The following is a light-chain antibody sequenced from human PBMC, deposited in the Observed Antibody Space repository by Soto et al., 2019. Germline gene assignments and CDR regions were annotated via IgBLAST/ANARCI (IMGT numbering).Light chain of an antibody. V-gene: IGLV2-14*01. CDR2: EVS. J-gene: IGLJ2*01. CDR1: SSDVGGYKY. Sequence: QSVLTQPASVSGSPGQSITISCTGTSSDVGGYKYVSWYQHHPGKAPKLMIYEVSNRPSGVSNRFSGSKSGNTASLTISGLQAEDEADYYCSSYTHSNTRVFGGGTKLTVL. CDR3: SSYTHSNTRV.